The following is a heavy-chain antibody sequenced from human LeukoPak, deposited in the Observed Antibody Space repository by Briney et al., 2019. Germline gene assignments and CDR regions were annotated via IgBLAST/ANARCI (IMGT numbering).Heavy chain of an antibody. J-gene: IGHJ5*02. V-gene: IGHV3-21*06. CDR3: ARGPLILSFGESDWFDP. Sequence: PGGSLRLSCAASGFSLSVDSMNWVRQAPGKGLEWVSSISSGSNSIFYADSVKGRFTTSRDNAKNSLYLQMTRLRAEDTAVYYCARGPLILSFGESDWFDPWGQGTLVTVTS. CDR2: ISSGSNSI. CDR1: GFSLSVDS. D-gene: IGHD3-10*01.